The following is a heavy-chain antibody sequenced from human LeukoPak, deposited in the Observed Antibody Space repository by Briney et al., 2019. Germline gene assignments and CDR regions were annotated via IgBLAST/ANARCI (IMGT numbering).Heavy chain of an antibody. CDR3: VRRGDASSGWGDHDY. CDR2: IGGSGDKT. D-gene: IGHD6-19*01. Sequence: PGGSLRLSCAASGLTFNRNAISWVPQAPGKGLEWVSTIGGSGDKTFYADSVKGGLTISRDNSKNMLHLQMSSLTGEETALYCWVRRGDASSGWGDHDYWGQGALVTVSS. J-gene: IGHJ4*02. V-gene: IGHV3-23*01. CDR1: GLTFNRNA.